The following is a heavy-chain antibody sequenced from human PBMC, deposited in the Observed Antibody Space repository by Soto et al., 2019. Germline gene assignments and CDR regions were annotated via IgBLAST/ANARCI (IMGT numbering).Heavy chain of an antibody. V-gene: IGHV6-1*01. CDR3: ARDLWSHISSYGGYYYGMDV. J-gene: IGHJ6*02. Sequence: SQTLSLTCAISGDSVSSNSAAWNWIRQSPSRGLEWLGRTYYRSKWYNDYAVSVKSRITINPDTSKNQFSLQLNSVTPEDTAVYYCARDLWSHISSYGGYYYGMDVWGQGTTVTVSS. CDR2: TYYRSKWYN. CDR1: GDSVSSNSAA. D-gene: IGHD6-6*01.